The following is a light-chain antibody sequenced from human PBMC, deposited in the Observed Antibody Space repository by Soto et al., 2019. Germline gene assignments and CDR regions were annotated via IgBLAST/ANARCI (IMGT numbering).Light chain of an antibody. CDR2: GAS. V-gene: IGKV3-20*01. Sequence: EIVLTQSPGTLSLSPGARATLSCRASQSVSSSYLAWYQQKPGQATRLLLYGASSRATGIPDRFSGSGSGTDFSLTISRLEPEDFAVYYCQHYGSSPPLTFGGGTKVEIK. CDR1: QSVSSSY. CDR3: QHYGSSPPLT. J-gene: IGKJ4*01.